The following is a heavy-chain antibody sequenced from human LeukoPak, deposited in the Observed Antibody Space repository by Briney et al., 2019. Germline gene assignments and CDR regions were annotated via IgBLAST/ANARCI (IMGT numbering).Heavy chain of an antibody. J-gene: IGHJ4*02. D-gene: IGHD6-19*01. CDR1: GFTVSSNY. Sequence: PGGSLRLSCAVSGFTVSSNYMSWVRQAPGKGLEWVSVMYSGGSTYYADSVKGRFTISRDNSKNTLYLQINSLRAEDTAAYYCAKDRWIRRISLAGQDYWGQGTLVTVSS. CDR3: AKDRWIRRISLAGQDY. V-gene: IGHV3-53*05. CDR2: MYSGGST.